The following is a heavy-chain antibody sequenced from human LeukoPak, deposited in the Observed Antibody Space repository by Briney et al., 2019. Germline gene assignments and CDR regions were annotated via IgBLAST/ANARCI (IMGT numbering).Heavy chain of an antibody. CDR3: ARRAAGTHFDY. J-gene: IGHJ4*02. CDR1: GFTFSDYY. D-gene: IGHD1-1*01. Sequence: GGSLRLSCAASGFTFSDYYMSWIRQAPGKGLEWVSYITNIDSTIYYADSVQGRFTISGDNTKNSLYLQMDSLRAEDTAVYYCARRAAGTHFDYWGLGTLVTVSS. CDR2: ITNIDSTI. V-gene: IGHV3-11*04.